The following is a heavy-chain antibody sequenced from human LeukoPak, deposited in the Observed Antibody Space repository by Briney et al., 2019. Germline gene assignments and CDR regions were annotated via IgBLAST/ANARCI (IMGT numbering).Heavy chain of an antibody. CDR3: ARDLGGACSGGSCN. CDR2: IDNSGSAT. J-gene: IGHJ4*02. D-gene: IGHD2-15*01. CDR1: GFTFTDHY. V-gene: IGHV3-11*01. Sequence: GGSLRLSCAASGFTFTDHYMTWIRQTPGKGLEWLSYIDNSGSATYYVDSVKGRFTISRDNTKKSLYLQMNNLRAEDTAVYYCARDLGGACSGGSCNWGQGTLVTVSS.